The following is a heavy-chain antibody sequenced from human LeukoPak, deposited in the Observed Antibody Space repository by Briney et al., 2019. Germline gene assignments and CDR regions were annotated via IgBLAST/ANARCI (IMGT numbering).Heavy chain of an antibody. CDR2: INHSGST. V-gene: IGHV4-34*01. J-gene: IGHJ4*02. D-gene: IGHD2-21*02. Sequence: PSETLSLTCTVYSGSFRGYYWSWIRQPPGKGLEWIGEINHSGSTNYNPSLKGRLTISMDMYKNQFSLELSSVTAADTAIYYCARCDLGGDCYSPDYWGQGTLVTVSS. CDR3: ARCDLGGDCYSPDY. CDR1: SGSFRGYY.